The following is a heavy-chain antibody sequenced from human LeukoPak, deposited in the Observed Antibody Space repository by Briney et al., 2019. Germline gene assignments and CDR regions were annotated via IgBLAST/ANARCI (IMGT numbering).Heavy chain of an antibody. V-gene: IGHV4-34*01. CDR3: ASLYQLLFTDAFDI. CDR2: INHSGST. J-gene: IGHJ3*02. D-gene: IGHD2-2*01. CDR1: GGSFSGYY. Sequence: PSETLSLTCAVDGGSFSGYYWSWIRQPPGKGLEWIGEINHSGSTNYNPSLKSRVTISVDTSKNQFSLKLSSVTAADTAVYYCASLYQLLFTDAFDIWGQGTMVTVSS.